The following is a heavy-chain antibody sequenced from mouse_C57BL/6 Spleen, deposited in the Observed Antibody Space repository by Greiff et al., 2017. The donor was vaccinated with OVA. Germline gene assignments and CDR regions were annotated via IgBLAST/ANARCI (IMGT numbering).Heavy chain of an antibody. D-gene: IGHD1-1*01. CDR3: ARLDTTVVAADV. Sequence: VKLQQPGAELVKPGASVKMSCKASGYTFTSYWITWVKQRPGQGLEWIGDIYPGSGSTNYNEKFKSKATLTVDTSSSTAYMELNSLTSEDSAVDYGARLDTTVVAADVWGTGTTVTVSS. CDR1: GYTFTSYW. J-gene: IGHJ1*03. CDR2: IYPGSGST. V-gene: IGHV1-55*01.